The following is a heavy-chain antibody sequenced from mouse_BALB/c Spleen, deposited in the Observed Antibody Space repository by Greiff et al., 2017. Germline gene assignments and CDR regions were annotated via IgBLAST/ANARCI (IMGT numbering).Heavy chain of an antibody. Sequence: VNVVESGAELVRPGSSVKISCKASGYAFSSYWMNWVKQRPGQGLEWIGQIYPGDGDTNYNGKFKGKATLTADKSSSTAYMQLSSLTSEDSAVYFCARWDGYYGMDYWGQGTSVTVSS. D-gene: IGHD2-3*01. CDR2: IYPGDGDT. CDR3: ARWDGYYGMDY. J-gene: IGHJ4*01. V-gene: IGHV1-80*01. CDR1: GYAFSSYW.